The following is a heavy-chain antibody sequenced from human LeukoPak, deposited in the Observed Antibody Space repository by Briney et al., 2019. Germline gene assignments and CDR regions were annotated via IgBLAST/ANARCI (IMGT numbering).Heavy chain of an antibody. J-gene: IGHJ6*02. D-gene: IGHD6-13*01. Sequence: ASVKVSCKASGGTFSSYAISLVRQAPGQGLEWMGGIIPIFGTANYAQKFQGRVTITADESTSTAYMELSSLRSEDTAVYYCARGSWEIAAAGTEYYYYYGMDVWGQGTTVTVSS. V-gene: IGHV1-69*13. CDR3: ARGSWEIAAAGTEYYYYYGMDV. CDR2: IIPIFGTA. CDR1: GGTFSSYA.